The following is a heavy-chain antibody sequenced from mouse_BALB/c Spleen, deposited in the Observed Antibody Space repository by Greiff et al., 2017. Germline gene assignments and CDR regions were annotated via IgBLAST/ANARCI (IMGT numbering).Heavy chain of an antibody. CDR2: IWAGGST. D-gene: IGHD2-1*01. Sequence: VQLQESGPGLVAPSQSLSITCTVSGFSLTSYGVHWVRQPPGKGLEWLGVIWAGGSTNYNSALMSRLSISKDNSKSQVFLKMNSLQTDDTAMYYCARGLDGNYVWFAYWGQGTLVTVSA. CDR1: GFSLTSYG. J-gene: IGHJ3*01. V-gene: IGHV2-9*02. CDR3: ARGLDGNYVWFAY.